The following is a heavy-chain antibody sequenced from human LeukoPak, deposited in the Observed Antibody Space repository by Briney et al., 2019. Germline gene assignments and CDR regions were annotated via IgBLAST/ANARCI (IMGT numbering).Heavy chain of an antibody. Sequence: ASVKVSCKASGYTFTGYYMHWVRQAPGQGLEWMGRINPNSGGTNYAQKFQGRVTVTRGTSISTAYMEVSRLRSDDTAVYYCARWREAMIDYWGQGTLVTVSS. CDR3: ARWREAMIDY. D-gene: IGHD5-18*01. J-gene: IGHJ4*02. CDR2: INPNSGGT. V-gene: IGHV1-2*06. CDR1: GYTFTGYY.